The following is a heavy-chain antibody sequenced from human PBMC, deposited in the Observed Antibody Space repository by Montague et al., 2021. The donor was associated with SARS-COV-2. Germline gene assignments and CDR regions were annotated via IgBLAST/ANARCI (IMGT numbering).Heavy chain of an antibody. J-gene: IGHJ4*02. CDR1: GXTISTDNLYWY. Sequence: SETLSLTCLVSGXTISTDNLYWYWAWIRQPPGKGLEWIGGIFPNGESYXNPALTTRVTISIDTSRNHFALSLTTVTAPDTTVYYCARTVSNLGAAVDYFDYWGQGTPVTVSS. D-gene: IGHD5/OR15-5a*01. CDR2: IFPNGES. V-gene: IGHV4-39*01. CDR3: ARTVSNLGAAVDYFDY.